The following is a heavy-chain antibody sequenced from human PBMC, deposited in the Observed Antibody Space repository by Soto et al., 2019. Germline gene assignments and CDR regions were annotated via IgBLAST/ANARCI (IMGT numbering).Heavy chain of an antibody. V-gene: IGHV3-30*03. CDR3: TGEFASGY. CDR2: ISRDGGTK. J-gene: IGHJ4*02. D-gene: IGHD2-8*02. CDR1: GFTVSTYG. Sequence: QVQLVESGGGVVQPGRSLRLSCAVSGFTVSTYGMHWVRQAPGKGLEWVAVISRDGGTKYYADSVKGRFTISRDNSRNTLFLEINSLRGDDMAVYYCTGEFASGYWGQGTLVTVSS.